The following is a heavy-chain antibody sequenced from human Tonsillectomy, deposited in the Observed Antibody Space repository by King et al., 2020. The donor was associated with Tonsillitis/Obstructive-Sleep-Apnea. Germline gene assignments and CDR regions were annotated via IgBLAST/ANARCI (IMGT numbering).Heavy chain of an antibody. J-gene: IGHJ4*02. D-gene: IGHD6-19*01. CDR1: GDSISSYY. CDR2: IYYSGST. Sequence: VQLQESGPGLVKPSETLSLTCTVSGDSISSYYWSWIRQPPGKGLEWMGYIYYSGSTNYNPSLKSRVTISIDTSKNQFSLKLTSVTAADTAVYYCARDWGLAVTGSIWGQGTLVTVSS. CDR3: ARDWGLAVTGSI. V-gene: IGHV4-59*01.